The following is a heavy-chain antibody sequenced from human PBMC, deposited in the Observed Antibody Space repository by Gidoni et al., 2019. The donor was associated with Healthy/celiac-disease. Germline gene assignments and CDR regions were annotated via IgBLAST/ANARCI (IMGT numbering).Heavy chain of an antibody. CDR1: GYSFTSYW. J-gene: IGHJ4*02. V-gene: IGHV5-51*03. Sequence: EVQLVQSGAEVKKPGESLKISCKGSGYSFTSYWIGWVRQMPGKGLEWMGIIYPGDSDTIYSPSFQGQVTISADKSISTAYLQWSSLKASDTAMYYCARLGVITVTTNTPYYFDYWGQGTLVTVSS. CDR3: ARLGVITVTTNTPYYFDY. CDR2: IYPGDSDT. D-gene: IGHD4-17*01.